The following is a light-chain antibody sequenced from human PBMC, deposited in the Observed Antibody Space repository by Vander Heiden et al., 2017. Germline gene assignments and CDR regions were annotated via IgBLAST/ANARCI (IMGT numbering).Light chain of an antibody. CDR1: KLGDKY. V-gene: IGLV3-1*01. J-gene: IGLJ2*01. CDR3: QAWDSSTGV. Sequence: SYELTQPPSVCVSPGQTASITCSGDKLGDKYACWYQQTPGQSPVLVIYHDSKRPSGIPERFSGSDSGITATLTISGTQAMDEADYYCQAWDSSTGVFGGGTKLTVL. CDR2: HDS.